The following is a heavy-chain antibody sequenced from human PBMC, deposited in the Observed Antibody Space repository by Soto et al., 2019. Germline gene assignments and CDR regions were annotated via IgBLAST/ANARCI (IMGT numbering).Heavy chain of an antibody. Sequence: QVQLAESGGGVVQPGGSLTLSCAASGFSFSNYGMHWVRQAPGKGLEWVAAIFRDGNTKQYADSVKGRFSVSRDNAQNPQYLQRNSLSAEDTDVYYCTNWLSSFKFDYLGQGSLVTVSS. J-gene: IGHJ4*02. CDR3: TNWLSSFKFDY. V-gene: IGHV3-33*06. D-gene: IGHD6-19*01. CDR1: GFSFSNYG. CDR2: IFRDGNTK.